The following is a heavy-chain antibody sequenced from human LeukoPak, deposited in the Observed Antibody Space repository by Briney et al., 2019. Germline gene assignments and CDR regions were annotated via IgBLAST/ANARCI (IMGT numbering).Heavy chain of an antibody. J-gene: IGHJ6*02. Sequence: ASVEVSCKASGYTFTSYDINWVRQATGQGLEWMGWMNPNSGNTGYAQKFQGRVTMTRNTSISTAYMELSSLRSEDTAVYYCARDYGSGSYYPYYYYYYGMDVWAKGPRSPSP. CDR1: GYTFTSYD. D-gene: IGHD3-10*01. CDR3: ARDYGSGSYYPYYYYYYGMDV. CDR2: MNPNSGNT. V-gene: IGHV1-8*01.